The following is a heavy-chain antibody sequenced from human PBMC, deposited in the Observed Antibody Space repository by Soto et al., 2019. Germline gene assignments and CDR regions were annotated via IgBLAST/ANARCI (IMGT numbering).Heavy chain of an antibody. D-gene: IGHD6-25*01. V-gene: IGHV3-30*18. J-gene: IGHJ6*02. CDR3: AKDRLANPPYYYYYYGMDV. Sequence: GGSLRLSCAASGFAFITFGMHWVRQAPGEGLEWVAIISYDGSNKYYPDSVKGRFTISRDKSKNTLYLQMNSLRVEDTAVYYCAKDRLANPPYYYYYYGMDVWGQGTTVTVSS. CDR1: GFAFITFG. CDR2: ISYDGSNK.